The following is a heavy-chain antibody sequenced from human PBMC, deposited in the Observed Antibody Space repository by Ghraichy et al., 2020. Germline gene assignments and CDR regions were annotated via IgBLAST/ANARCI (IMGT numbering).Heavy chain of an antibody. D-gene: IGHD3-10*01. V-gene: IGHV4-34*01. CDR2: INHSGST. CDR3: ARGLRQDYYGSPKRWFDP. CDR1: GGSFSGYY. J-gene: IGHJ5*02. Sequence: SETLALTCAVYGGSFSGYYWSWIRQPPGKGLEWIGEINHSGSTNYNPSLKSRVTISVDTSKNQFSLKLSSVTAADTAVYYCARGLRQDYYGSPKRWFDPWGQGTLVTVSS.